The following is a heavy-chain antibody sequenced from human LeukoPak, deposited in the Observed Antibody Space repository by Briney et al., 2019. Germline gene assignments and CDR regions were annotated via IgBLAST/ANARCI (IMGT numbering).Heavy chain of an antibody. CDR2: ISGSGGST. J-gene: IGHJ5*02. CDR1: GFTFSSYA. CDR3: AKSLSGYYLGWFDP. V-gene: IGHV3-23*01. D-gene: IGHD3-22*01. Sequence: GGSLRLSCAASGFTFSSYAMSWVRQAPGEGLEWVSAISGSGGSTYYADSVKGRFTISRDNSKNTLYLQMNSLRAEDTAVYYCAKSLSGYYLGWFDPWGQGTLVTVSS.